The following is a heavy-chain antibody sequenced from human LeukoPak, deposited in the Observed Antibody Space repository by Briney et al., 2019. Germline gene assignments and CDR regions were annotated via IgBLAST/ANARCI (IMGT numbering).Heavy chain of an antibody. CDR2: ISSSGSTI. D-gene: IGHD2-8*01. CDR1: GFTFSSYA. J-gene: IGHJ4*02. Sequence: GGSLRLSCAASGFTFSSYAMSWVRQAPGKGLEWVSYISSSGSTIYYADSVKGRFTISRDNAKNSLYLQMNSLRAEDTAVYYCAKAKGYCTNGVCPTLSFDYWGQGTLVTVSS. CDR3: AKAKGYCTNGVCPTLSFDY. V-gene: IGHV3-48*04.